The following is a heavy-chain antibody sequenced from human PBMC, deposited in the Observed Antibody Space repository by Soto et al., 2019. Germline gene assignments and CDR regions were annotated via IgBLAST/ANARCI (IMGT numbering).Heavy chain of an antibody. D-gene: IGHD2-2*02. CDR2: INPNSGGT. J-gene: IGHJ6*02. CDR3: ARSLTEGYCTITGCYTRPLYGMDV. CDR1: GYTFSGYY. V-gene: IGHV1-2*02. Sequence: QEQLVQSGAEVKKPGASVKVSCKASGYTFSGYYIHWLRQAPGQGHEWMGWINPNSGGTNYAQKFQGRVTVTRDTPTSTAYMELSRLTSDDTVVYYCARSLTEGYCTITGCYTRPLYGMDVWGQGTTVTVSS.